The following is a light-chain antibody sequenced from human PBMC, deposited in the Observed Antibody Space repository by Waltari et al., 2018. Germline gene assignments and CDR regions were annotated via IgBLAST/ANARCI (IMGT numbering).Light chain of an antibody. J-gene: IGLJ1*01. CDR1: SSDVGAYNY. Sequence: QSALTQPASVSGSPGQSITISCTGTSSDVGAYNYVSWYQQHPGKAPKLMIYDVSHRPSGVSNRCSRSKSGNTASLTISGLQAEDEADYYCSSYTTTNTLVFGTGTKVTVL. CDR3: SSYTTTNTLV. V-gene: IGLV2-14*03. CDR2: DVS.